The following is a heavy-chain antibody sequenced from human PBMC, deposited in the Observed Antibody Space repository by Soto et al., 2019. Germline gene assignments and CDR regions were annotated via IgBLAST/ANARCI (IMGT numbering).Heavy chain of an antibody. CDR2: ISSSGSTI. CDR1: GFTFSSYE. V-gene: IGHV3-48*03. CDR3: ARVLNTGGGIAVAGLDY. Sequence: EVQLVESGGGLVQPGGSLRLSCAASGFTFSSYEMNWVRQAPGKGLEWVSYISSSGSTIYYADSVKGRFTISRDNAKNSLSLQMNSLRAEDTAVYYCARVLNTGGGIAVAGLDYWGQGTLVTVSS. J-gene: IGHJ4*02. D-gene: IGHD6-19*01.